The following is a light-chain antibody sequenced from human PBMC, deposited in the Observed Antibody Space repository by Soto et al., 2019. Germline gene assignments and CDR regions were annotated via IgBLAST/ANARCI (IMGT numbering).Light chain of an antibody. CDR3: QQYNKWPRT. Sequence: EIVMTQSPTTLSVSPGEGVTLSCRASERLTTKLAWYQQSPGQAPRLLIYGTYTRATGIPTRFSGSGTGTEFTLTISSLESEDFAVYYCQQYNKWPRTFGGGTKVDIK. CDR1: ERLTTK. V-gene: IGKV3D-15*01. J-gene: IGKJ4*01. CDR2: GTY.